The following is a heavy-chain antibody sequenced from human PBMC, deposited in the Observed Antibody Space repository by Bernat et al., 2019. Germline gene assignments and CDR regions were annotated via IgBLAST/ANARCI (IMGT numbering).Heavy chain of an antibody. V-gene: IGHV3-30-3*01. J-gene: IGHJ3*02. D-gene: IGHD3-22*01. CDR2: ISYDGSNK. CDR3: ARAFDYYELACAFDI. CDR1: GFTFSSYA. Sequence: VQLVESGGGVVQPGRSLRLSCAASGFTFSSYAMHWVRQAPGKGLEWVAVISYDGSNKYYADSVKGRFTISRDNSKNTLYLQMNSLRAEDTAVYYCARAFDYYELACAFDIWGQGTMVTVSS.